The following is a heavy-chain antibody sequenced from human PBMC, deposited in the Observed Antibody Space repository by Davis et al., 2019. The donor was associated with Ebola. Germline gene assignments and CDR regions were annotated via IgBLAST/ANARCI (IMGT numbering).Heavy chain of an antibody. CDR2: IDSRGHTM. D-gene: IGHD4-17*01. V-gene: IGHV3-11*01. J-gene: IGHJ3*02. CDR1: GFIFSDYY. Sequence: GESLKISCAASGFIFSDYYMTWVRQAPGKGLEWLSYIDSRGHTMYYTDSVKGRFTISRDNTNNSLYLQMNSLRGDDTAVYYCARPYGDYAAFDIWGQGTVVTVSS. CDR3: ARPYGDYAAFDI.